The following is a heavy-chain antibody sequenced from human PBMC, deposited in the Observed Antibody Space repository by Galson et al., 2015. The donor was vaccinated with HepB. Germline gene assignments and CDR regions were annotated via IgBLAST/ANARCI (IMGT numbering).Heavy chain of an antibody. CDR1: GYIFTNYW. CDR2: IDPGDSDA. CDR3: ARLGHCGGDNCHLKHVLYYFFSMDV. V-gene: IGHV5-51*03. D-gene: IGHD2-21*01. Sequence: QSGAEVKKAGESLRISCTGSGYIFTNYWIAWVRQMPGKGLEWMGIIDPGDSDARYSPSFDGKISISVDKSISTAYLQWSRLRASDTATYYCARLGHCGGDNCHLKHVLYYFFSMDVCGEGTSVTFSS. J-gene: IGHJ6*03.